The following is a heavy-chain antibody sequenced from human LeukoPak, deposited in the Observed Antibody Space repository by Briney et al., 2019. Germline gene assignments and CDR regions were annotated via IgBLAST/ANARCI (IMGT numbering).Heavy chain of an antibody. CDR2: IRDSGEA. J-gene: IGHJ5*02. CDR1: GYTFGDYA. Sequence: GGSLRLSCTVSGYTFGDYALTWFRQAPGKGLEWVGLIRDSGEAFYADFARGRFAISRDESENTLYLQMNSLRVEDTAVYFCARDRAANQDWVEFDPWGQGTPVIVSS. CDR3: ARDRAANQDWVEFDP. D-gene: IGHD3/OR15-3a*01. V-gene: IGHV3-66*03.